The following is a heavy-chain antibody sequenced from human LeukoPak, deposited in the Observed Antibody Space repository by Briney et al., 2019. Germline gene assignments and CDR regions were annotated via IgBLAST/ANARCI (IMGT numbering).Heavy chain of an antibody. D-gene: IGHD3-22*01. CDR3: ARVITDYYDSSGYSDYFDY. V-gene: IGHV4-61*02. CDR2: VYTSGVT. CDR1: GGSISSGSYY. J-gene: IGHJ4*02. Sequence: KSSETLSLXCTVSGGSISSGSYYWSWIRQPPGKGLEWIGRVYTSGVTIYNRSLTSRVNISVDTSQNQFSLKLRSVTAADPAVYYCARVITDYYDSSGYSDYFDYWGQGTLVTVSS.